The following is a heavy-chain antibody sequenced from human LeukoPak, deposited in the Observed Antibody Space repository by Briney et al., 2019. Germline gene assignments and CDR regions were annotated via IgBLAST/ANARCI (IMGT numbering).Heavy chain of an antibody. J-gene: IGHJ4*02. V-gene: IGHV1-18*01. D-gene: IGHD3-10*01. CDR2: ISAYNGNT. CDR3: ARDFGYYGSGTYYPCY. Sequence: ASVKVSCKASGYTFTGYGINWVRQAPGQGLEWMGRISAYNGNTNYAQKFQGRVTMTTDTSTSTAYMELRTLRSDDTAVYYCARDFGYYGSGTYYPCYWGQGALVTVSS. CDR1: GYTFTGYG.